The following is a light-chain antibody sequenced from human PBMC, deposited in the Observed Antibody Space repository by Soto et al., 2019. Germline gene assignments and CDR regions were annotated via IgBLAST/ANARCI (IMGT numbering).Light chain of an antibody. J-gene: IGKJ4*01. CDR1: QSISSW. V-gene: IGKV1-5*03. CDR3: QQYKTYPLT. Sequence: DIQMTQSPSTQSSSVAQIVTITCXASQSISSWLAWYQQKPGKAPKLLIYKASSLESGVPSRFSGSGSGTDFTLTISSLQPEDFATYYCQQYKTYPLTFGGGTKVDIK. CDR2: KAS.